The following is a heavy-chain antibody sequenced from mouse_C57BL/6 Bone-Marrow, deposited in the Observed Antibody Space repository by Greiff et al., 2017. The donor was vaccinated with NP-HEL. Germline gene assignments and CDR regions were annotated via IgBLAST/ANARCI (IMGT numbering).Heavy chain of an antibody. V-gene: IGHV1-62-2*01. J-gene: IGHJ3*01. CDR1: GYTFTEYT. Sequence: VQLQQSGAELVKPGASVKLSCKASGYTFTEYTIHWVKQRSGQGLEWIGWFYPGSGSIKYNEKFKDKATLTADKTSSTVYMELSRLTSEDSAVYFCARHEEDFYYYGSSSAWFAYWGQGTLVTVSA. CDR2: FYPGSGSI. D-gene: IGHD1-1*01. CDR3: ARHEEDFYYYGSSSAWFAY.